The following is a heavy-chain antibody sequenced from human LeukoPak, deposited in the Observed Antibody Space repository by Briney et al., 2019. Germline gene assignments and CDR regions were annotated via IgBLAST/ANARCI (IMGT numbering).Heavy chain of an antibody. CDR3: AHSATTVVPAAMSGASFDY. CDR2: IYWDDDK. J-gene: IGHJ4*02. Sequence: SGPTLVNPTQTLTLTCTFSGFSLSTSGVGVGWIRQPPGKALEWLALIYWDDDKRYSPSLKSRLTITKDTSKNQVVLTMTNMDPVDTATYYCAHSATTVVPAAMSGASFDYWGQGTLVTVSS. D-gene: IGHD2-2*01. CDR1: GFSLSTSGVG. V-gene: IGHV2-5*02.